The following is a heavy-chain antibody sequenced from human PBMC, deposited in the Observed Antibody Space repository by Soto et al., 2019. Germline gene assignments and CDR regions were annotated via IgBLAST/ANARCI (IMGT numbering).Heavy chain of an antibody. CDR3: ARDGFTVISSGSFDY. CDR1: GYTFSSYG. V-gene: IGHV1-18*04. Sequence: VQLVQSGAEVRKPGASVKVSCKASGYTFSSYGISWVRQAPGNGLEWMGWISAGKGDTNYAQKFQGRVSMTTDKATSTAYMELRSLTSDDTAVYYCARDGFTVISSGSFDYWGQGTLVTVSS. CDR2: ISAGKGDT. J-gene: IGHJ4*02. D-gene: IGHD1-26*01.